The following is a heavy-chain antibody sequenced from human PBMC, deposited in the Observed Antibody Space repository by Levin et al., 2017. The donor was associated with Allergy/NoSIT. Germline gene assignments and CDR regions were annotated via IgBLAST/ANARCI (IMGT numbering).Heavy chain of an antibody. V-gene: IGHV1-2*02. CDR3: ATYCGGDCYANDAFDI. Sequence: GESLKISCKASGYTFTGYYMHWVRQAPGQGLEWMGWINPNNGGTNYAQKFQGRVTMTRDTSISTAYMELSRLRSDDTAVYYCATYCGGDCYANDAFDIWGQGTMVTVSS. CDR2: INPNNGGT. CDR1: GYTFTGYY. D-gene: IGHD2-21*02. J-gene: IGHJ3*02.